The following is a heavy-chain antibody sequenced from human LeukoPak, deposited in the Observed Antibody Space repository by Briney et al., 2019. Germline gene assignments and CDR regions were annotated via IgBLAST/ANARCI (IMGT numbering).Heavy chain of an antibody. Sequence: SETLSLTCTVSGGSVSNSYWSWIRQPPGKGLEWIGYIYPSGTNYNPSLKSRVTISVDKSKNQFSLKLSSVTAADTAVYYCARVESYYFYMDVWGKGTTVTVSS. V-gene: IGHV4-4*09. CDR3: ARVESYYFYMDV. J-gene: IGHJ6*03. CDR2: IYPSGT. D-gene: IGHD3-3*01. CDR1: GGSVSNSY.